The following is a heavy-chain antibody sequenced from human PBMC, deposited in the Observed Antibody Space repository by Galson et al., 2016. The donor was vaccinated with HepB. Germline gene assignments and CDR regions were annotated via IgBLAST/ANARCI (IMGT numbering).Heavy chain of an antibody. D-gene: IGHD3-10*01. CDR3: AKGEYYYGSGSRSFDY. CDR2: ISWNSGSI. CDR1: GFTFDDYA. V-gene: IGHV3-9*01. J-gene: IGHJ4*02. Sequence: SLRLSCAASGFTFDDYAMHWVRQAPGKGLEWVSGISWNSGSIGYVDSVKGRFTISRDNAKNSLYLQMNSLGSEDTALYYCAKGEYYYGSGSRSFDYWGQGTLVTVSS.